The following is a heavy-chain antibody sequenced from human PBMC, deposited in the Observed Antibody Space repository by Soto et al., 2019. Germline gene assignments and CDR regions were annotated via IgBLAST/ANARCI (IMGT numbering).Heavy chain of an antibody. Sequence: GASVKVSCKASGYTFASYYMHWVRQAPGQGLEWMGIINPSGGSTSYARKFQGRVTMTRDTSTSTVYMELSSLRSEDTAVYYCARGGVLMVYATYYFDYWGQGTLVTVS. CDR1: GYTFASYY. J-gene: IGHJ4*02. V-gene: IGHV1-46*03. CDR3: ARGGVLMVYATYYFDY. D-gene: IGHD2-8*01. CDR2: INPSGGST.